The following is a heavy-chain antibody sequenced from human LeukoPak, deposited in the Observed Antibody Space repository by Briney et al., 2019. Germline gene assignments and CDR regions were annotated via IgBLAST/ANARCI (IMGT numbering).Heavy chain of an antibody. CDR1: GDSISSGGYY. Sequence: SETLSLTCTVSGDSISSGGYYWSWIRQHPGKGLEWIGYIYYSGSTYYNPSLKSRVTISVDTSKNQFSLKVRSVTAADTAVYFCARGGVIRWPPDSWGQGTLVTVSS. D-gene: IGHD3-16*02. V-gene: IGHV4-31*03. J-gene: IGHJ4*02. CDR3: ARGGVIRWPPDS. CDR2: IYYSGST.